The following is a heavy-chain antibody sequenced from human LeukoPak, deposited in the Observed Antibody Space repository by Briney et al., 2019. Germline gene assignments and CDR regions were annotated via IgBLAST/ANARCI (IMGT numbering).Heavy chain of an antibody. CDR3: ARGYSRWVLQTGLSYFFDY. D-gene: IGHD2-15*01. CDR1: GFTFSDYY. CDR2: ISSSSSYT. Sequence: PGGSLRLSCAASGFTFSDYYMSWIRQAPGKGLEWVSYISSSSSYTNYADSVKGRFTISRDNAENSLYLQMNSLRAEHTAVYYCARGYSRWVLQTGLSYFFDYWGQGTLVTVSS. J-gene: IGHJ4*02. V-gene: IGHV3-11*05.